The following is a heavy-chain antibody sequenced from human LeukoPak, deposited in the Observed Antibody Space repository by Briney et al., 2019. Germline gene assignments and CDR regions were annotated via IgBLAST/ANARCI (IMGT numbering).Heavy chain of an antibody. D-gene: IGHD3-3*01. J-gene: IGHJ4*02. V-gene: IGHV3-49*03. CDR3: TREITIFGVVIPRGFDY. CDR2: IRSKAYGGTT. Sequence: GGSLRLSCTASGFTFGDYAMSWFRQAPGKGLEWVGFIRSKAYGGTTEYAASVKGRFTISRGDSKSIAYLQMNSLKTEDTAVYYCTREITIFGVVIPRGFDYWGQGTLVTVSS. CDR1: GFTFGDYA.